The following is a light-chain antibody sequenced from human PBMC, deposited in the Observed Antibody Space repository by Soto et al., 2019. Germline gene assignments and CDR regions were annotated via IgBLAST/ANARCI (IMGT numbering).Light chain of an antibody. CDR2: GAS. Sequence: EIVMTQSPATLSVSPGERATISCRASQSVSSNLAWYQQRPGQAPRLLIYGASTRATGLPARFSGSGSGTEFTLTISSLQSEDFALYYCQQYNNWPDTFGQGTKLEIK. CDR1: QSVSSN. J-gene: IGKJ2*01. V-gene: IGKV3-15*01. CDR3: QQYNNWPDT.